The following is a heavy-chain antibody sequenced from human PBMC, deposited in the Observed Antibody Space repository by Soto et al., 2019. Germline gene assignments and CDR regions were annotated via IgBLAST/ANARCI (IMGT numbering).Heavy chain of an antibody. CDR1: GFSFSSYA. V-gene: IGHV3-21*01. Sequence: GGSLRLSCAASGFSFSSYALNWVRQAPGKGLEWVSSISSSSSYIYYADSVKGRFTISRDNAKNSLYLQMNSLRAEDTAVYYCARDAAPSYDFWSGDSFDIWGQGTMVTVSS. J-gene: IGHJ3*02. CDR3: ARDAAPSYDFWSGDSFDI. CDR2: ISSSSSYI. D-gene: IGHD3-3*01.